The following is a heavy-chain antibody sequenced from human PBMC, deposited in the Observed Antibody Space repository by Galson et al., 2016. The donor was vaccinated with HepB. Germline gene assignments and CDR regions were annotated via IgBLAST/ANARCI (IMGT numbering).Heavy chain of an antibody. CDR3: ARDSGYDYSLRY. J-gene: IGHJ4*02. V-gene: IGHV4-39*07. Sequence: ETLSLTCTVSGGSINSTRYYWGWIRQPPGKGLEWIGNIYYSGSTYYNPSLKSRVTITVETSKNQFSLKLSSVTAADTAVYYCARDSGYDYSLRYWGQGTLVTVSS. CDR1: GGSINSTRYY. CDR2: IYYSGST. D-gene: IGHD5-12*01.